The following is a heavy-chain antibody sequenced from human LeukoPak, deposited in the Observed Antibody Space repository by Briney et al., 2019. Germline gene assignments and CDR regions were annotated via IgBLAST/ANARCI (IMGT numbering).Heavy chain of an antibody. J-gene: IGHJ6*04. CDR1: RDTFSRYA. CDR2: IIHIFGTA. Sequence: ASVKDSCEHSRDTFSRYALSWVRQAPGQRLEWMGGIIHIFGTANYAQKFQGRVTITTDKSTSTAYMELSSLRSEDTAVYYCATRNKDIVVDDSPVMDVWGKGTTVTVSS. V-gene: IGHV1-69*05. CDR3: ATRNKDIVVDDSPVMDV. D-gene: IGHD2-15*01.